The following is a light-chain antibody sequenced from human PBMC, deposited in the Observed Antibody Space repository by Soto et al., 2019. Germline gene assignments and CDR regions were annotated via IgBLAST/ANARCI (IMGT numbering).Light chain of an antibody. CDR3: QHYNSYST. V-gene: IGKV1-5*03. Sequence: DIQMTQSPSTLSASVGDRVTITCRASQSISSWLAWYQQKPGKAPKLLIYKASTLKSGVPSRFSGSGSGTEFTLTISSLQPDDFATYYCQHYNSYSTFGGGTKVDI. CDR1: QSISSW. CDR2: KAS. J-gene: IGKJ4*01.